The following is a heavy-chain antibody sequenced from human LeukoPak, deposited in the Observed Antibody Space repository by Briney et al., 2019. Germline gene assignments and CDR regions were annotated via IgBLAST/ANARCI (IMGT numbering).Heavy chain of an antibody. CDR1: GGSISSSNW. V-gene: IGHV4-4*02. D-gene: IGHD2-2*01. CDR3: GRARSYCSSTSCYGGAFDY. Sequence: SGTLSLTCAVSGGSISSSNWWSWVRQPPGKGLEWIGEIYHSGSTNYNPSLKSRVTISVDKSKNQFSLKLSSVTAADTAVYYCGRARSYCSSTSCYGGAFDYWGQGTLVTVSS. CDR2: IYHSGST. J-gene: IGHJ4*02.